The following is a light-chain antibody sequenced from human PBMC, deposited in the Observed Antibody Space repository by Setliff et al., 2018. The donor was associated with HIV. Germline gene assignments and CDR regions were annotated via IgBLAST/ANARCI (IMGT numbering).Light chain of an antibody. CDR1: SSDIGTYDY. J-gene: IGLJ1*01. CDR3: CSYAGSSTPYV. Sequence: QSVLTQPASVSGSPGQSITISCTGTSSDIGTYDYVSWYQQYPGKAPKLMIYSISNRPSGVSTRFSGSKSGNTASLTISGLQAEDEADYYCCSYAGSSTPYVFGTGTKVT. V-gene: IGLV2-14*03. CDR2: SIS.